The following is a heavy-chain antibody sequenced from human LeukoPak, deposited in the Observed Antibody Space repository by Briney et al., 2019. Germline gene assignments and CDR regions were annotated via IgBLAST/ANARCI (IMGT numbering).Heavy chain of an antibody. CDR3: ARHYTAMGIIMPGSRYYYGMDV. Sequence: TGESLKISCKGSGYSFTSYWIGWVRQMPGKGLEWMGIIYPGDSDTRYSPSFQGQVTISADKSISTAYLQWSSLKASDTAMYYCARHYTAMGIIMPGSRYYYGMDVWGQGTTVTVSS. CDR2: IYPGDSDT. CDR1: GYSFTSYW. V-gene: IGHV5-51*01. D-gene: IGHD5-18*01. J-gene: IGHJ6*02.